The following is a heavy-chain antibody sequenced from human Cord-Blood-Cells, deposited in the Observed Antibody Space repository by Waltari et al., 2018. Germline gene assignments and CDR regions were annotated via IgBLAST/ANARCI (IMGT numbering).Heavy chain of an antibody. CDR2: MRSSGSTI. CDR1: GFTFSSYE. V-gene: IGHV3-48*03. J-gene: IGHJ4*02. D-gene: IGHD3-10*01. Sequence: EVQLVESGGGLVQPGGSLRLSCAASGFTFSSYEMNWIRQAPGKGLEWVSYMRSSGSTIYYEDYVKSRCTISRDNAKNSLYLKMNSLRAEDTAVYYCARSITMVQGVDDVDYWGQGTLVTVSS. CDR3: ARSITMVQGVDDVDY.